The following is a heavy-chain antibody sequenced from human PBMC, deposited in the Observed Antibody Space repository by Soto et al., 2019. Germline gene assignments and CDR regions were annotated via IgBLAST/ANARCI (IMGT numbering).Heavy chain of an antibody. CDR1: GFIFSESA. CDR2: IRRKANNYAT. J-gene: IGHJ4*02. D-gene: IGHD3-3*01. Sequence: EVQLVESGGGLVQPGGSLKLSCAASGFIFSESALHWVRQASGKGLEWVGRIRRKANNYATTYAASVEGRFAISRDDSKNSAYLHMNSLKTEDTAIYYCTRGIDVGSGYPRYGLDYWGQGTLVTVSS. V-gene: IGHV3-73*02. CDR3: TRGIDVGSGYPRYGLDY.